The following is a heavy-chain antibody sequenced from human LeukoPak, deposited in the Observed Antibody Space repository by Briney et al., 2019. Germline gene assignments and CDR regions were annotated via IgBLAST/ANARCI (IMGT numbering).Heavy chain of an antibody. CDR3: ARDFGTTGWHTFDY. V-gene: IGHV6-1*01. CDR1: GDSVSSKNGA. D-gene: IGHD6-19*01. Sequence: SQTLSLTCVVSGDSVSSKNGAWNWIRQSPSRGLEWLGRTYYRSKWYNDYAESMEGRMTISQDTSKNQYPLPLNSVTPDDTAVYYCARDFGTTGWHTFDYWGQGTLVTVSS. CDR2: TYYRSKWYN. J-gene: IGHJ4*02.